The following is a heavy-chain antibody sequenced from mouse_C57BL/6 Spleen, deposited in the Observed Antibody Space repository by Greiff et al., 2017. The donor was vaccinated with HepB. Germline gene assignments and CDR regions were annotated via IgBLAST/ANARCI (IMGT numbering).Heavy chain of an antibody. CDR1: GYSFTGYY. D-gene: IGHD1-1*01. V-gene: IGHV1-42*01. Sequence: VHVKQSGPELVKPGASVKISCKASGYSFTGYYMNWVKQSPEKSLEWIGEINPSTGGTTYNQKFKAKATLTVDKSSSTAYMQLKSLTSEDSAVYYCARAKLLRKDFDYWGQGTTLTVSS. CDR2: INPSTGGT. CDR3: ARAKLLRKDFDY. J-gene: IGHJ2*01.